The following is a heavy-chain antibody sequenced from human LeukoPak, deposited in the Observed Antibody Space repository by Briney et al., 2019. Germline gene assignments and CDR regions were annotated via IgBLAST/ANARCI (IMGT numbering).Heavy chain of an antibody. D-gene: IGHD4-23*01. Sequence: GGSLRLSCAASGSTFSSYAMHWVRQAPGKGLEWVAVITYDGSNKYYADSVKGRFTISRDNSKNTLYLQMNSLRAEDTAVYYCARSTGYGGNSVKRPLDYWGQGTLVTVSS. V-gene: IGHV3-30-3*01. J-gene: IGHJ4*02. CDR2: ITYDGSNK. CDR1: GSTFSSYA. CDR3: ARSTGYGGNSVKRPLDY.